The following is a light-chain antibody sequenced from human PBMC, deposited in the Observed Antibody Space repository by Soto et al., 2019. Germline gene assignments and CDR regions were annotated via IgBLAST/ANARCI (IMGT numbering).Light chain of an antibody. CDR2: DAS. V-gene: IGKV1-5*01. J-gene: IGKJ1*01. CDR1: QSTSNR. Sequence: DIQMTQSPSTLSASVGDRVTITCRASQSTSNRLAWYHQKPGETPNLLIYDASNLGSGVPSRFSGSGSGTESTLTISSLQPDDFATYYCQQYDTYSTFGQGTKVDIK. CDR3: QQYDTYST.